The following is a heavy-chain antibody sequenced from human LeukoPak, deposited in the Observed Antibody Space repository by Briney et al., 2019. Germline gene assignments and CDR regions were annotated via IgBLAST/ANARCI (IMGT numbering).Heavy chain of an antibody. V-gene: IGHV1-69*13. Sequence: SVKVSCKASGGTFSSYAISWVRQAPGQGLEWMGGIIPIFGTANYAQKFQGRVTITADESTSTAYMELSSLRSEDTAVYYCARANRFGVVSYYYYYYMDVWGKGTTVSVSS. CDR2: IIPIFGTA. J-gene: IGHJ6*03. CDR1: GGTFSSYA. D-gene: IGHD3-3*01. CDR3: ARANRFGVVSYYYYYYMDV.